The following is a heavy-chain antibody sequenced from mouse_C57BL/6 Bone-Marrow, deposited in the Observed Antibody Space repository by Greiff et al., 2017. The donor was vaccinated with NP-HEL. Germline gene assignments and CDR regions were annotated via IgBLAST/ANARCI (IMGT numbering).Heavy chain of an antibody. CDR3: AREISFAY. CDR1: GYTFTDYY. J-gene: IGHJ3*01. CDR2: IYPGSGNT. V-gene: IGHV1-76*01. Sequence: QVQLQQSGAELVRPGASVKPSCKASGYTFTDYYINWVKQRPGQGLEWIARIYPGSGNTYYNEKFKGKATLTAEKSSSTAYMQLSSLTSEDSAVYFCAREISFAYWGQGTLVTVSA.